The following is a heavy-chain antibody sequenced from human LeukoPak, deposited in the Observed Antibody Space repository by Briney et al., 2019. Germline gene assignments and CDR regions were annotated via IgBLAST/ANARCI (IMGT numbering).Heavy chain of an antibody. D-gene: IGHD6-19*01. CDR3: ARGPQWLVNAFFDY. Sequence: GGSLRLSCAASGFTFSNYAMSWVRQAPGKGLEWVAVIWYDGSDKKYAESVKGRFTISRDNSKNTLYLQMNSLRAEDTAVYYCARGPQWLVNAFFDYWGQGTLVTVSS. CDR1: GFTFSNYA. J-gene: IGHJ4*02. CDR2: IWYDGSDK. V-gene: IGHV3-33*08.